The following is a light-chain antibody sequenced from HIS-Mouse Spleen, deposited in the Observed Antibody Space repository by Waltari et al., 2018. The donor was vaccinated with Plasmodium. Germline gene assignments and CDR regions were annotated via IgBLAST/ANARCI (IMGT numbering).Light chain of an antibody. CDR1: QSVLYSSNNKNH. CDR2: WAS. J-gene: IGKJ2*01. V-gene: IGKV4-1*01. CDR3: QQYYSTPYT. Sequence: DIVMTQSPDSLAVSLGERATINCKSSQSVLYSSNNKNHLAWYQQKPGQPPKLLIYWASTREAGVPDRFSGSGSGTDFTLTISSRQAEDVAVYYCQQYYSTPYTFGQGTKLEIK.